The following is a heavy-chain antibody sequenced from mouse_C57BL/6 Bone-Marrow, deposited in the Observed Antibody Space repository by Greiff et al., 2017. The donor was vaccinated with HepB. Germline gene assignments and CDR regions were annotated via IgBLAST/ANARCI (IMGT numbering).Heavy chain of an antibody. J-gene: IGHJ1*03. D-gene: IGHD2-3*01. V-gene: IGHV1-69*01. CDR2: IDPSDSYT. CDR1: GYTFTSYW. CDR3: ANDGYSYFDV. Sequence: QVQLQQPGAELVMPGASVKLSCKASGYTFTSYWMHWVKQRPGQGLEWIGEIDPSDSYTNYNQKFKGKSTLTVDKSSSTAYMQLSSLTSEDSAVYYGANDGYSYFDVWGTGTTVTVSS.